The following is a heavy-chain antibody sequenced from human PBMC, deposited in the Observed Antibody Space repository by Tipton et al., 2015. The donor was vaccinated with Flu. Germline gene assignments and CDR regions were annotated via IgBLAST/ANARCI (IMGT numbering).Heavy chain of an antibody. CDR2: IKQDGSEQ. CDR3: ARNGGAKSPGGY. V-gene: IGHV3-7*01. D-gene: IGHD3-16*01. Sequence: SLRLSCAASGFTFSSYWMSWVRQAPGKGLEWVANIKQDGSEQYYVDSVKGRFTISRDNAKNSVYLQMNSLRAEDTAVYYCARNGGAKSPGGYWGQGTRVTVSS. J-gene: IGHJ4*02. CDR1: GFTFSSYW.